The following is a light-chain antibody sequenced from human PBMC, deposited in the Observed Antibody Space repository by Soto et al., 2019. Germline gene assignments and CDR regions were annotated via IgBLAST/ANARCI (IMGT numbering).Light chain of an antibody. CDR1: QDVGKW. Sequence: DLQMTPAPPSVSASVGDRVPITFRASQDVGKWLAWYQQKPGKAPTLLIHGASSFQSGVPPRYSGSGYGTDFTLTISSLQPEDFATYYCQQANSFPITFGQGTRLEIK. J-gene: IGKJ5*01. CDR2: GAS. CDR3: QQANSFPIT. V-gene: IGKV1-12*01.